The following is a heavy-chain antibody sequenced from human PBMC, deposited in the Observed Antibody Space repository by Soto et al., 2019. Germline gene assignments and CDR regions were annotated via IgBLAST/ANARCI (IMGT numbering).Heavy chain of an antibody. CDR1: DDSISSYY. CDR3: ARLASSGVQFDY. J-gene: IGHJ4*02. CDR2: IYYSGST. V-gene: IGHV4-59*08. D-gene: IGHD6-6*01. Sequence: SETLSLTCTVSDDSISSYYWGWIRQPPGKGLEWIGYIYYSGSTNYNASLESRATISLDKSKNQFSLKLTSVTAADTAVYYCARLASSGVQFDYWGQGTLVTVSS.